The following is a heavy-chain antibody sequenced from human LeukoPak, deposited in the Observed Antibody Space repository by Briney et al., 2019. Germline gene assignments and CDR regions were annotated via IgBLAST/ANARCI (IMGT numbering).Heavy chain of an antibody. D-gene: IGHD5-24*01. CDR3: ARGGWLQPHNY. V-gene: IGHV4-30-4*01. Sequence: SETLSLTCTVSGGSISSGDYYWSWIRQPPGTGLEWIGYIYYSGSTYYNPSLKSRVTISVDTSKNQFSLKLSSVTAADTAVYYCARGGWLQPHNYWGQGTLVTVSS. CDR2: IYYSGST. J-gene: IGHJ4*02. CDR1: GGSISSGDYY.